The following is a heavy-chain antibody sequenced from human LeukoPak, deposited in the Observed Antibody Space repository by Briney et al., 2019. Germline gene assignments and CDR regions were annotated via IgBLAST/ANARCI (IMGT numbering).Heavy chain of an antibody. J-gene: IGHJ6*02. CDR2: IYSGGST. CDR1: GFTVSSNY. CDR3: AREGITMVRGSGMDV. D-gene: IGHD3-10*01. V-gene: IGHV3-66*01. Sequence: QPGGSLRLSCAASGFTVSSNYMNWVRQAPGKGLEWVSVIYSGGSTYYADSVKGRFTISRDNSKNTLYLQMNSLRAEDTAVYYCAREGITMVRGSGMDVWGQGTTVTVS.